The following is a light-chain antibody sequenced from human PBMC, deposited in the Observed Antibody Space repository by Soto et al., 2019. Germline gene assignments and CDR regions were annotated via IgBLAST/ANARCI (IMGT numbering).Light chain of an antibody. CDR3: QHRFSTPRT. J-gene: IGKJ1*01. Sequence: DIQMTQSPSSQSASVGDRVTITCRASQSINSYLNWYQQKPGKAPKLLIYAASSLQSGVPSRFSGSGAATDFTLTITSLQPDDFATYYCQHRFSTPRTFGQGNRVEI. CDR2: AAS. CDR1: QSINSY. V-gene: IGKV1-39*01.